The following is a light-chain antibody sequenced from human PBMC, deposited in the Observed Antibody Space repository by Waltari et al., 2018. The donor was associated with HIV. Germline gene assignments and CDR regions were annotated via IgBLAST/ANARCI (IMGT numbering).Light chain of an antibody. CDR1: SSDVGGYNY. CDR3: SSYTSSSTLGV. V-gene: IGLV2-8*01. CDR2: DVT. Sequence: QSALTQPPSASGSPGQSVTISCTGTSSDVGGYNYVSWYQQLPGRAPKLMIYDVTKRPSRVPERFSGSKSGNTASLTVSGLQAEDEADYFCSSYTSSSTLGVFGGGTKLTVL. J-gene: IGLJ2*01.